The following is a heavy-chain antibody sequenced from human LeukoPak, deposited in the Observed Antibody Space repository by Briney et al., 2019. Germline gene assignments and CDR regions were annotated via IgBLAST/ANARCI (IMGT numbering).Heavy chain of an antibody. CDR2: ISDSGGT. J-gene: IGHJ4*02. D-gene: IGHD3-22*01. CDR1: GGSIFSYY. CDR3: ARYVDYYDSSGYTALDY. V-gene: IGHV4-59*01. Sequence: PSETLSLTCTVSGGSIFSYYWSWIRQPPGKGLNWIGYISDSGGTNYNPSLKSRVSISVDTSKNEFSLKLNSVTAADTAVYYCARYVDYYDSSGYTALDYWGQGTLVTVSS.